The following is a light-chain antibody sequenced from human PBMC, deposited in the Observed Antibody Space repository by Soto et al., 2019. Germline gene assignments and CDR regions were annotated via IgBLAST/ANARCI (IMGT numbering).Light chain of an antibody. CDR1: QSISSY. J-gene: IGKJ1*01. V-gene: IGKV1-39*01. CDR3: QQYNTYPWT. Sequence: DIQMTQSPSSLSASGGDRVTITCRASQSISSYLNWYQQKPGKAPKLLIYAASSLQSGVPSRFSGSGSGTDFTLTISSLQPEDFATYYCQQYNTYPWTFGQGTKVDIK. CDR2: AAS.